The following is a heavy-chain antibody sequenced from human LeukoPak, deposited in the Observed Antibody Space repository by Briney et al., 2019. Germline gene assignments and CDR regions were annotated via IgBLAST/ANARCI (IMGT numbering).Heavy chain of an antibody. V-gene: IGHV3-7*01. J-gene: IGHJ4*02. CDR2: IKQDGSEK. CDR3: ARDLDYDFWSGYLDY. CDR1: GFTFSSYW. Sequence: GGTLRLSCAASGFTFSSYWMSWVRQAPGKGLEWVANIKQDGSEKYYVDSVKGRFTISRDNAKNSLYLQMNSLRAEDTAVYYCARDLDYDFWSGYLDYWGQGTLVTVSS. D-gene: IGHD3-3*01.